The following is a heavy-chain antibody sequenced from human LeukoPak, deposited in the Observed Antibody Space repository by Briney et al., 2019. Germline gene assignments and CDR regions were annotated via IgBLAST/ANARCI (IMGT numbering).Heavy chain of an antibody. J-gene: IGHJ6*02. CDR2: IGDTT. Sequence: GGSLRLSCAASGFTFSTYAMSWVRQAPGKGLEWVSAIGDTTYYADSVKGRFTISRDNSKNTLYLQMNSLRAEDTAVYYCAKGQTSSPYYYYGMDVWGQGTTVTVSS. D-gene: IGHD2-15*01. CDR1: GFTFSTYA. V-gene: IGHV3-23*01. CDR3: AKGQTSSPYYYYGMDV.